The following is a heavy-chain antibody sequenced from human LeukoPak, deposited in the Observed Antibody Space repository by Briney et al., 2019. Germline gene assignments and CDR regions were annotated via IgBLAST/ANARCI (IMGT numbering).Heavy chain of an antibody. CDR3: ARNENSGWGYFDY. CDR1: RFTFNSYA. Sequence: GSLRLSCAASRFTFNSYAMSWVRQAPGKGLEWVSVIGGSNGITFYVGSVKGRFTISRDNSKDTLYLQMNSLRAEDTAVYYCARNENSGWGYFDYWGQGTLVTVSS. J-gene: IGHJ4*02. D-gene: IGHD5-12*01. V-gene: IGHV3-23*01. CDR2: IGGSNGIT.